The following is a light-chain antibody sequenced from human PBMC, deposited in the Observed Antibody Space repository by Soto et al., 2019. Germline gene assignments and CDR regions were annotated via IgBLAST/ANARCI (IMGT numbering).Light chain of an antibody. CDR2: DAS. J-gene: IGKJ2*01. CDR1: QSVSSY. CDR3: QQRSNRPPYT. V-gene: IGKV3-11*01. Sequence: EIVLTQSPATLSLSPGERATLSCRASQSVSSYLAWYQQKPGQAPRLLLYDASNRATGIPARFSGSGSGTDFTLTISRLEPADFAVYYCQQRSNRPPYTFGQGTKPEIK.